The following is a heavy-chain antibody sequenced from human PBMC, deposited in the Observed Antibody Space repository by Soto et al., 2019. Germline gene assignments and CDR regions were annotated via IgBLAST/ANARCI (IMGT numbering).Heavy chain of an antibody. V-gene: IGHV3-15*07. CDR3: TTAPQMALTVEPARS. CDR1: GSIVSSAW. CDR2: IPSKMDGGTT. J-gene: IGHJ5*01. Sequence: EVHLVESGGGLVKPGGSLRLSCTVSGSIVSSAWMNWVRQAPGKGLEWVGRIPSKMDGGTTDYAAPVQGRFTIQLEDSKNMFHLRMERLRTEDTGVYYCTTAPQMALTVEPARSWGHGTLVSVSS. D-gene: IGHD2-21*02.